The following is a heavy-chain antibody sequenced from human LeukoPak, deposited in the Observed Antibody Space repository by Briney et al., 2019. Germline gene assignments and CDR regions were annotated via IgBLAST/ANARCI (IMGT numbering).Heavy chain of an antibody. CDR1: GGSFSDY. CDR2: INHSGRT. CDR3: ARDVVVVPAVIHYGMDV. D-gene: IGHD2-2*01. V-gene: IGHV4-34*01. J-gene: IGHJ6*02. Sequence: NPSETLSLTCAVYGGSFSDYWGWIRQPPGKGLEWIGEINHSGRTYYNPSLKSRVTISVDTSKNQFSLNLSSVTAADTAVYYCARDVVVVPAVIHYGMDVWGQGTTVTVSS.